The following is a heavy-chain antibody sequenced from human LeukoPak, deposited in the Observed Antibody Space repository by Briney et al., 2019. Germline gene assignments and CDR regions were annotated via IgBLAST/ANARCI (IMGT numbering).Heavy chain of an antibody. V-gene: IGHV3-48*03. CDR3: ARAPSNWARFDY. CDR2: ISSSGSSI. D-gene: IGHD3-16*01. Sequence: AGGSLRLPCADSGFTFSNYEMNWVRQVPGKGLEWVSYISSSGSSIYYADSVKGRFTISRDNAKNSLYLQMNSLRAEDTAVYYCARAPSNWARFDYWGQGTLVTVSS. CDR1: GFTFSNYE. J-gene: IGHJ4*02.